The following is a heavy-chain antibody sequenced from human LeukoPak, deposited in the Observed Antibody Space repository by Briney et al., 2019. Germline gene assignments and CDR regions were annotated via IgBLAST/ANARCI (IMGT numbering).Heavy chain of an antibody. J-gene: IGHJ6*02. CDR1: GGSIRNYY. D-gene: IGHD6-13*01. CDR2: RYYSGST. CDR3: ARSQSSGKTAAGDAYYFYHGMDV. Sequence: SETLSLTYTVSGGSIRNYYWTWIRQPPGKGLEWIGYRYYSGSTNYNPSLQSRVSMSIDTPKNQFSLNLSSVTAADTALYYCARSQSSGKTAAGDAYYFYHGMDVWGLGTTVTVS. V-gene: IGHV4-59*01.